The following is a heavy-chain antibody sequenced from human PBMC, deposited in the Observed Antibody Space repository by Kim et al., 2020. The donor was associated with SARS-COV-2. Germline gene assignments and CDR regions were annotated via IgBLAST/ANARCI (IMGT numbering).Heavy chain of an antibody. Sequence: GGSLRLSCAASGFTFGSYAMSWVRQAPGKGLEWVSAISGSGGSTYYADSVKGRFTVSRDNSKNTLYLQMNSLRAEDTAVYYCARVRRLTADWFDLWGQGTLVTVSS. CDR2: ISGSGGST. D-gene: IGHD6-25*01. CDR1: GFTFGSYA. V-gene: IGHV3-23*01. J-gene: IGHJ5*02. CDR3: ARVRRLTADWFDL.